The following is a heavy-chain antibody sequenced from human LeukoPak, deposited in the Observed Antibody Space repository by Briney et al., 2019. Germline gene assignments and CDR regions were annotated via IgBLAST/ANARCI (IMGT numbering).Heavy chain of an antibody. D-gene: IGHD6-13*01. CDR1: GYTFTSYG. J-gene: IGHJ1*01. Sequence: GASVKVSCKASGYTFTSYGISWVRQAPGQGLEWMGWISAYDGNTNYAQKLQGRVTMTTDTSTSTAYMELRSLRSDDTAVYYCARGYSSFVLAEYFQHWGQGTLVTVSS. CDR2: ISAYDGNT. CDR3: ARGYSSFVLAEYFQH. V-gene: IGHV1-18*01.